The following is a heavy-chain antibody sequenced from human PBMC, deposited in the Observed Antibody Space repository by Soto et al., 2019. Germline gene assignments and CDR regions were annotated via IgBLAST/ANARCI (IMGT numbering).Heavy chain of an antibody. Sequence: GGSLRLSCAASGFTFSSYSMNWVRQAPGKGLEWVSYISSSSSTIYYADSVKGRFTISRDNAKNSLYLQMNSLRAEDTAVYYCATDYDFGGGYYPPPPYYYYYMDVWGKGTTVTVSS. CDR2: ISSSSSTI. J-gene: IGHJ6*03. CDR1: GFTFSSYS. D-gene: IGHD3-3*01. CDR3: ATDYDFGGGYYPPPPYYYYYMDV. V-gene: IGHV3-48*01.